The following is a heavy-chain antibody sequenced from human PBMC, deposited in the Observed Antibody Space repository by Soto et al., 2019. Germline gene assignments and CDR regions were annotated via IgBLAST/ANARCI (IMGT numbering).Heavy chain of an antibody. Sequence: EVQLVESGGGLVKPGGSLRLSCAASGFTFSSYGMNWVRQAPGKGLEWVSSISSSSSYIYYADSVKGRFTISRDNAKNSLCLQMNSLRAEDTAVYYCARWDSSSSGSGYGMDVWGQGTTVTVSS. CDR2: ISSSSSYI. CDR1: GFTFSSYG. J-gene: IGHJ6*02. CDR3: ARWDSSSSGSGYGMDV. D-gene: IGHD6-6*01. V-gene: IGHV3-21*06.